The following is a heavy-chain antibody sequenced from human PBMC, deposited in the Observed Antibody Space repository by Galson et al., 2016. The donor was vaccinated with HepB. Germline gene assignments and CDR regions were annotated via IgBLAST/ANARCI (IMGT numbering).Heavy chain of an antibody. CDR1: GGSIRSSDSY. CDR2: MFYTGTT. D-gene: IGHD4-11*01. Sequence: SETLSLTCTVSGGSIRSSDSYWSWIRQPPGKGLECIRSMFYTGTTYFNPSLKSRVTISVDTSKNQFSLKLRSVTAADTAVYFCARLTLNEHSNNWFDPWGQGTLATVSS. V-gene: IGHV4-39*07. J-gene: IGHJ5*02. CDR3: ARLTLNEHSNNWFDP.